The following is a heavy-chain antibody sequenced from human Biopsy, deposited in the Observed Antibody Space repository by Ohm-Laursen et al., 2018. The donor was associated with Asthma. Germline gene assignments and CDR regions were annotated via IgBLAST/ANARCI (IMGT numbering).Heavy chain of an antibody. Sequence: ASVKVSCKASGYTSINYAIHWVRQAPGHSLEWMGWINAANGNTKYSQKFQGRLTISRDTSASTAYMGLSSLRSEDTAVYYCARTYFDFLTGQVHDAFAMWGQGTMVTVSS. J-gene: IGHJ3*02. CDR1: GYTSINYA. CDR2: INAANGNT. V-gene: IGHV1-3*01. CDR3: ARTYFDFLTGQVHDAFAM. D-gene: IGHD3-9*01.